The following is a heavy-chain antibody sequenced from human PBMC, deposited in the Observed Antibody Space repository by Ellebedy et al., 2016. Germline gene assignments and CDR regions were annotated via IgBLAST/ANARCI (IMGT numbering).Heavy chain of an antibody. V-gene: IGHV3-48*04. CDR1: GFTFTSYS. CDR2: IGGMI. D-gene: IGHD6-13*01. J-gene: IGHJ3*02. CDR3: VRDDRWAFDI. Sequence: GESLKISCAASGFTFTSYSMNWVRQAPGKGLEWISYIGGMISYTDPVKGRFTISRDDAKNSLYLQMNSLRVEDTAIYYCVRDDRWAFDIWGQGTMVTVSS.